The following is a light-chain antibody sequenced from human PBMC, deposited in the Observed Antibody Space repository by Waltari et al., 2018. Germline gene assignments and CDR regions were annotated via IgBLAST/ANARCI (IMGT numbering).Light chain of an antibody. Sequence: ENVLTQSPATLSLSPGDRATLSCGASHSISGYLAWYQQKPGQPPRLLIFDVSNRATGIPARFSGSGSGTVFTLSISSLEPEDSAVYYCQQRTNWLTFGGGTKVEIK. CDR1: HSISGY. CDR2: DVS. V-gene: IGKV3-11*01. J-gene: IGKJ4*01. CDR3: QQRTNWLT.